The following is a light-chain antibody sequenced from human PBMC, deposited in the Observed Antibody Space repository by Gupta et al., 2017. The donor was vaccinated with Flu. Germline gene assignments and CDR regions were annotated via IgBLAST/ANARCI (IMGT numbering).Light chain of an antibody. CDR3: LLYHGGSQGV. Sequence: QPVVTQEPSLTVSPGGTVTLTCASSAGAVTSDYYPNWFQQKLGQPPRALIYSTSVKYYGTPARFSGSLLGGTAALTLSGAQPEDESEYYGLLYHGGSQGVFGGGTKLTVL. V-gene: IGLV7-43*01. J-gene: IGLJ3*02. CDR2: STS. CDR1: AGAVTSDYY.